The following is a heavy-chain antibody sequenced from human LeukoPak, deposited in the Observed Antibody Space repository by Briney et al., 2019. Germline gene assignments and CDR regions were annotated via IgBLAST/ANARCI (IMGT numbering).Heavy chain of an antibody. V-gene: IGHV1-69-2*01. D-gene: IGHD6-6*01. CDR1: GYTFTDYY. J-gene: IGHJ6*03. CDR3: ATYSSSSRKEYYYYMDV. CDR2: VDPEDGET. Sequence: ASVKISCKVSGYTFTDYYMHWVQQAPGKGLEWMGLVDPEDGETIYAEKFQGRVTITADTSTDTAYMELSSLRSEDTAVYYCATYSSSSRKEYYYYMDVWGKETTVTVSS.